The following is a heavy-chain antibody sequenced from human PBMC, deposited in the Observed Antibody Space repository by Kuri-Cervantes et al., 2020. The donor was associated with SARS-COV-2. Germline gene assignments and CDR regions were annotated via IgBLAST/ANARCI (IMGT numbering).Heavy chain of an antibody. D-gene: IGHD5-18*01. CDR1: GFIFGSYW. Sequence: GGSLRLSCAASGFIFGSYWMSWVRQAPGKELEWVANIKQRGNEKYYVDSVKGRFTISRDNAQNSLYLEMSSLRGEDTAVYYCARESRYVYGEFDFWGQGTLVTVSS. V-gene: IGHV3-7*03. CDR3: ARESRYVYGEFDF. J-gene: IGHJ4*02. CDR2: IKQRGNEK.